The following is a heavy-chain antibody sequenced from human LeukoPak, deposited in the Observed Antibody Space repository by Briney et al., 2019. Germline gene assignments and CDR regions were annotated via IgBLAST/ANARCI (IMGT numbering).Heavy chain of an antibody. Sequence: GGSLRLSCAAAGFTFSSYAMSWVRQAPGKGLEWVSTISDSGSSTYYTDSVKGRFTFSRDNSKNTLHLQMNSLRAEDTAVYYCTKDHGFYSSGCHPLFDHWGQGTLVTVTP. V-gene: IGHV3-23*01. CDR2: ISDSGSST. CDR3: TKDHGFYSSGCHPLFDH. J-gene: IGHJ4*02. CDR1: GFTFSSYA. D-gene: IGHD6-19*01.